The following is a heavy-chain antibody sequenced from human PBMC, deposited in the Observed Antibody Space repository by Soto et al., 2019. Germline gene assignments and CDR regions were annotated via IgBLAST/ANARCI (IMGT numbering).Heavy chain of an antibody. V-gene: IGHV3-30*03. CDR3: ARASRSSSNEARFDY. CDR1: GFTFSNYG. Sequence: QVQLAESGGGVVQPGRSLRLSCAASGFTFSNYGMHWVRQAPGKGLEWVAVISYDGSNKYYEDSVKGRVTISRDNSKNTLSLQMNSLRPEETAVYYCARASRSSSNEARFDYWGQGTVVTVSP. CDR2: ISYDGSNK. D-gene: IGHD6-13*01. J-gene: IGHJ4*02.